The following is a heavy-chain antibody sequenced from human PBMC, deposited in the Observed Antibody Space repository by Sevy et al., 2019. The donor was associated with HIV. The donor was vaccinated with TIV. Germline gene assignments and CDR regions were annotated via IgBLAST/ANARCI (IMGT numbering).Heavy chain of an antibody. CDR3: ERDHSSSGYSFDY. D-gene: IGHD6-19*01. Sequence: GGSLRLSCAASGFTFISYAMHWVRQAPGKGLEWVAVISYDGSNKYYADSVKGRFNISRDNTKNTLYLQMNSLRAEATVLYYGERDHSSSGYSFDYWGQGTLVTVSS. V-gene: IGHV3-30-3*01. CDR2: ISYDGSNK. CDR1: GFTFISYA. J-gene: IGHJ4*02.